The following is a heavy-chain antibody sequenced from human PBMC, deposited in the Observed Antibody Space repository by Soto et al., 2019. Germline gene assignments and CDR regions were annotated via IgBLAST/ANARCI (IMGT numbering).Heavy chain of an antibody. CDR3: ARSRRYGFDY. J-gene: IGHJ4*02. D-gene: IGHD3-10*01. CDR1: GGSISSGGYY. Sequence: SETLSLTCTVCGGSISSGGYYWSWTRQHPGKGLEWIGYIYYSGSTYYNPSLKSRVTISVDTSKNQFSLKLSSVTAADTAVYYCARSRRYGFDYWGQGTLVTVSS. CDR2: IYYSGST. V-gene: IGHV4-31*03.